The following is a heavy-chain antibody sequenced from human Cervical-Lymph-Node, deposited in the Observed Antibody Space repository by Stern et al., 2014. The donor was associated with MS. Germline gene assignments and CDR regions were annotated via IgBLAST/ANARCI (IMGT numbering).Heavy chain of an antibody. J-gene: IGHJ4*02. Sequence: EVQLVQSGGGLVQPGGSLRLSCATSGFTFSLYNMNWVRQAPGKGLEWVSYISSSAATIYYADSVKGRFTTSRDNAKKSLYLQMNSLRAEDTAVYYCARSTYFDYWGQGTLVTVSS. CDR2: ISSSAATI. V-gene: IGHV3-48*01. CDR3: ARSTYFDY. CDR1: GFTFSLYN.